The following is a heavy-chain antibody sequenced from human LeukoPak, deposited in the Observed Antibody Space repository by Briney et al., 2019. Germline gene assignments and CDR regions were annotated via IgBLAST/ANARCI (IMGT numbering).Heavy chain of an antibody. CDR3: ARDLVVVAATFYYYYGMDV. J-gene: IGHJ6*02. CDR2: ISYDGSNK. V-gene: IGHV3-30-3*01. D-gene: IGHD2-15*01. CDR1: GLTFTNAW. Sequence: GGSLRLSCAASGLTFTNAWISWVRQAPGKGLEWVAVISYDGSNKYYADSVKGRFTISRDNSKNTLYLQMNSLRAEDTAVYYCARDLVVVAATFYYYYGMDVWGQGTTVTVSS.